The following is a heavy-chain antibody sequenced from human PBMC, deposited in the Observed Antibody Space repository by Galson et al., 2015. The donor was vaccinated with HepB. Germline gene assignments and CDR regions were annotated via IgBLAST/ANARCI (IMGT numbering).Heavy chain of an antibody. Sequence: SLRLSCAASGFTFGDYAMSWFRQAPGKGLEWVGLIRSKTYGETTDYAASVKGRFTISRDDSKSIAYLQMNSLKTEDTAVYYCSRDGLGYCRSTSCSYYFDSGGQGTLVTVSS. J-gene: IGHJ4*02. CDR3: SRDGLGYCRSTSCSYYFDS. CDR1: GFTFGDYA. CDR2: IRSKTYGETT. V-gene: IGHV3-49*03. D-gene: IGHD2-2*01.